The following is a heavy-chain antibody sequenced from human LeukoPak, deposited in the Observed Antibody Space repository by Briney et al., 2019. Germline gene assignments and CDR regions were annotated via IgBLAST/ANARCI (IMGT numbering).Heavy chain of an antibody. CDR2: ISWNSGSI. CDR3: AKVHYDSSGYYFYL. Sequence: GRSLRLSCAASGFTFDNYAMHWVRQAPGKGLEWVSGISWNSGSIGYADSVKDRFTISRDNAKNTTYLLLNSMRAEDTAFYYCAKVHYDSSGYYFYLWGQGTLVTVSS. V-gene: IGHV3-9*01. J-gene: IGHJ5*02. D-gene: IGHD3-22*01. CDR1: GFTFDNYA.